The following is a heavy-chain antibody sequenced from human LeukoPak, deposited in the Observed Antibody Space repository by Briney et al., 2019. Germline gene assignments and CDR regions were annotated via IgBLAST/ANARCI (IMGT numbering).Heavy chain of an antibody. CDR2: ISDDGSSA. CDR3: VSGYCSSTTCYRGAY. Sequence: GGSLRLSCAASGFTFGNYWMHWVRQAPGKGLLWVSRISDDGSSANYADSVQGRFTISRDNAKNTVYLQMQSLRAEDTAVYYCVSGYCSSTTCYRGAYWGQGTLVTVSS. CDR1: GFTFGNYW. V-gene: IGHV3-74*01. D-gene: IGHD2-2*03. J-gene: IGHJ4*02.